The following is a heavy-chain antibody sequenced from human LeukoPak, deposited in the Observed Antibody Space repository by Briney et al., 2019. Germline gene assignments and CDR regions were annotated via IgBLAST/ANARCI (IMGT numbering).Heavy chain of an antibody. J-gene: IGHJ5*01. CDR3: ARKDSSRYYAFFDS. Sequence: ASVTVSCTASGYTFTSYGISWVRQAPGQGLEWMGWISAYNGNTNYAQKLQGRVTMTTDTSTSTAYMELSSLRSEDTAVYYCARKDSSRYYAFFDSWGQGTLVTVSS. D-gene: IGHD3-22*01. CDR1: GYTFTSYG. CDR2: ISAYNGNT. V-gene: IGHV1-18*01.